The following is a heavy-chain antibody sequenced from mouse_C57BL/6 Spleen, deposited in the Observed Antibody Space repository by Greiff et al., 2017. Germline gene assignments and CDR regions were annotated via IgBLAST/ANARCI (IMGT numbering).Heavy chain of an antibody. CDR3: AREANWDRYFDV. D-gene: IGHD4-1*01. CDR1: GYAFSSYW. CDR2: LYPGDGDT. Sequence: QVQLQQSGAALVKPGASVKISCKASGYAFSSYWMNWVKQRPGKGLEWIGQLYPGDGDTNYNGKFKGKATLTADQSSSTAYMQLSSLTSEDSAVYFCAREANWDRYFDVWGTGTTVTVSS. J-gene: IGHJ1*03. V-gene: IGHV1-80*01.